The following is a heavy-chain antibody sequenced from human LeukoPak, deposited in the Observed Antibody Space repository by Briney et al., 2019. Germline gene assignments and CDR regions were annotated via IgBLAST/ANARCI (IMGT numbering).Heavy chain of an antibody. V-gene: IGHV4-59*01. CDR2: IYYSGST. Sequence: SETLSLTCTVSGGSISNYYWTWIRQPPGKGLEWIGYIYYSGSTKYNPSLKSRVTISVDTSKNQFSLKLSSVTAADTAVYYCARDIPRTTWYLDLWGRGTLVTVSS. CDR1: GGSISNYY. J-gene: IGHJ2*01. CDR3: ARDIPRTTWYLDL. D-gene: IGHD1-1*01.